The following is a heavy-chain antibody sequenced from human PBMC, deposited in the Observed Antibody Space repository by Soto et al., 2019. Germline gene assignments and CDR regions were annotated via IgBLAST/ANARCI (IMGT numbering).Heavy chain of an antibody. CDR1: GGSISSGDYY. J-gene: IGHJ5*02. D-gene: IGHD2-15*01. CDR3: AREVGSGGSSRSYWFDP. V-gene: IGHV4-30-4*01. Sequence: PSETLSLTCTVSGGSISSGDYYWSWIRQPPGKGLEWIGYIYYSGSTYYNPSLKSRVTISVDTSKNQFSLKLSSVTAADTAVYYCAREVGSGGSSRSYWFDPWGQGTLVTVSS. CDR2: IYYSGST.